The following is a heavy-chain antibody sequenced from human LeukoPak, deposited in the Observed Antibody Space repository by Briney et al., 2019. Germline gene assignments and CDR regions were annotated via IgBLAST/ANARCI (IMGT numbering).Heavy chain of an antibody. J-gene: IGHJ3*02. D-gene: IGHD3-3*01. CDR2: INHSGST. V-gene: IGHV4-34*01. CDR3: ARGPLLTSYDFWSGYKGTGAFDI. Sequence: SETLSLTCAVYGGSFSGCYWSWIRQPPGKGLEWIGEINHSGSTNYNPSLKSRVTISVDTSKNQFSLKLSSVTAADTAVYYCARGPLLTSYDFWSGYKGTGAFDIWGQGTMVTVSS. CDR1: GGSFSGCY.